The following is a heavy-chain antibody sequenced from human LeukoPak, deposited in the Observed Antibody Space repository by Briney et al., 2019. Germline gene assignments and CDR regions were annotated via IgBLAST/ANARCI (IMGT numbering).Heavy chain of an antibody. V-gene: IGHV1-46*01. CDR3: ARDQVGASLGY. CDR1: GYTFTTYY. Sequence: ASVKVSCKASGYTFTTYYIHWVRQAPGQGLEWMGIISPSGGGTTYAQKFQGRVTMTRDMSTSTVYMEVSSLKSEDTAVYYCARDQVGASLGYWGQGTLVTVSS. J-gene: IGHJ4*02. CDR2: ISPSGGGT. D-gene: IGHD1-26*01.